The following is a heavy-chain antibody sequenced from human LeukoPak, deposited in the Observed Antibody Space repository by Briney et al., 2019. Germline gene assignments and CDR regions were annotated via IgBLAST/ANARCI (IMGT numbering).Heavy chain of an antibody. CDR3: ARDFGSSIGYFDY. CDR1: GFTFSGYS. Sequence: TGGSLRLSCAASGFTFSGYSMNWVRQAPGKGLEWVSHISSRSSTIYDADSVKGRFTISRDNAKNSLFLQMNSLRAEDTAVYYCARDFGSSIGYFDYWGQGTLVTVSS. D-gene: IGHD6-19*01. CDR2: ISSRSSTI. V-gene: IGHV3-48*01. J-gene: IGHJ4*02.